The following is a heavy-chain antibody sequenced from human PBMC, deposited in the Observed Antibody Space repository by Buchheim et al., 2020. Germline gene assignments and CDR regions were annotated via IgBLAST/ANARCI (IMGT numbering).Heavy chain of an antibody. CDR1: GGSISSYY. J-gene: IGHJ6*02. CDR3: ARLWIQLWSPGATRLEYYGMDV. CDR2: IYTSGST. V-gene: IGHV4-4*07. Sequence: QVQLQESGPGLVKPSETLSLTCTVSGGSISSYYWSWIRQPAGKGLEWIGRIYTSGSTNYNPSLKSRVTMSVDTSKNQFSLKLSSVTAADTAVYYCARLWIQLWSPGATRLEYYGMDVWGQGTT. D-gene: IGHD5-18*01.